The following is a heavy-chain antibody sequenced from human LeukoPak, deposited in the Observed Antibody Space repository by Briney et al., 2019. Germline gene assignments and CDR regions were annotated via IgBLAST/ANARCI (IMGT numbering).Heavy chain of an antibody. CDR1: GFTFSSYA. CDR3: AKDQTLGYCSGGSCYPYYYYGMDV. CDR2: ISGSGGST. D-gene: IGHD2-15*01. V-gene: IGHV3-23*01. Sequence: GGSLRLSCAASGFTFSSYAMHWVRQAPGKGLEYVSAISGSGGSTYYADSVKGRFTISRDNSKNTLYLQMNSLRAEDTAVYYCAKDQTLGYCSGGSCYPYYYYGMDVWGQGTTVTVSS. J-gene: IGHJ6*02.